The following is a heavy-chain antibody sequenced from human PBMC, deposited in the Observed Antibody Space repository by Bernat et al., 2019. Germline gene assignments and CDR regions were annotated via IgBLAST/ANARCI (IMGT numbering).Heavy chain of an antibody. CDR2: IDQNGSDK. CDR1: GLNCSNYW. V-gene: IGHV3-7*03. CDR3: AREHRGGYSYNWFDP. D-gene: IGHD5-18*01. J-gene: IGHJ5*02. Sequence: EVHLAESGGGLVQPGGSLRLSCVASGLNCSNYWMSWVRQAPGKGLEWVANIDQNGSDKFYVASVKGRFTVSRDNAKNSLYLQMNSLRVEDTAFYYCAREHRGGYSYNWFDPWGQGTLVTVSS.